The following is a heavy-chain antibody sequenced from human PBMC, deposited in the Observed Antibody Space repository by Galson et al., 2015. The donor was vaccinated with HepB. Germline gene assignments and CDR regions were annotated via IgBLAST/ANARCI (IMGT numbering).Heavy chain of an antibody. CDR3: ARAPEWEPYAFDI. V-gene: IGHV1-3*01. CDR2: INAGNGNT. D-gene: IGHD1-26*01. J-gene: IGHJ3*02. Sequence: SVKVSCKASGYTFTSYAMHWVRQAPGQRLEWMGWINAGNGNTKYSQKFQGRVTITRDTSASTAYMELSSLRSEDTAVYYCARAPEWEPYAFDIWGQGTMVTVSS. CDR1: GYTFTSYA.